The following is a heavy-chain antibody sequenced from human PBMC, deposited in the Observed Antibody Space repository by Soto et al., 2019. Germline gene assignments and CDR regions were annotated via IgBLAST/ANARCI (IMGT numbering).Heavy chain of an antibody. Sequence: QVQLQESGPGLVKPSQTLSLTCTVSGGSISSGGYYWSWIRQHPGKGLEWIGYIYYSGSTYYNPYLKSRVTISVDTSKNQFSLKLSSVTAADTAVYYCARTGSGSYYYYYSMDVWGKGTTVTVSS. J-gene: IGHJ6*03. CDR3: ARTGSGSYYYYYSMDV. D-gene: IGHD3-10*01. CDR2: IYYSGST. V-gene: IGHV4-31*03. CDR1: GGSISSGGYY.